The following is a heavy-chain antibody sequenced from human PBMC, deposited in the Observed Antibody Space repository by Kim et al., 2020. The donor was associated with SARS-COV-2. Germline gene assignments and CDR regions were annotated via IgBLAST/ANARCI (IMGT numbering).Heavy chain of an antibody. CDR2: INHSGST. CDR1: GGSFSGYY. CDR3: ARRSTVTTLIDY. Sequence: SETLSLTCAVYGGSFSGYYWSWIRQPPGKGLEWIGEINHSGSTNYNPSLKSLVTISVDTSKNQFSLKLSSVTAADTAVYYCARRSTVTTLIDYWGQGTLVTVSS. V-gene: IGHV4-34*01. J-gene: IGHJ4*02. D-gene: IGHD4-17*01.